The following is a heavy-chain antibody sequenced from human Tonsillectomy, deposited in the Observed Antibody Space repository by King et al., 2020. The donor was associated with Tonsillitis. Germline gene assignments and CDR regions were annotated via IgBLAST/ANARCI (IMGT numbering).Heavy chain of an antibody. CDR1: GFTFSSYA. Sequence: VQLVESGGGLVQPGGSLRLSCAASGFTFSSYAMSWVRQAPGKGLEWVSAISGSGGSTYYADSVKGRFTISRDNSKNTLYLQMNSLRDEATAVYYCAKNSQEPKGSGSCTSSPQYGMAVWGQGTTVTVSS. CDR2: ISGSGGST. D-gene: IGHD2-2*01. CDR3: AKNSQEPKGSGSCTSSPQYGMAV. V-gene: IGHV3-23*04. J-gene: IGHJ6*02.